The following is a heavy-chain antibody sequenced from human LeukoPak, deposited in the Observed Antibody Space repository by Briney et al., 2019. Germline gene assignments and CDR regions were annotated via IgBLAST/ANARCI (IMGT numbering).Heavy chain of an antibody. Sequence: GESLRLSCAASGFTFSGYTMNWVRQAPGKGLEWVSYISSSSSTIYYADSVKGRFTIPRDNAKNSLYLQMNSLRDDDSAAYFCARVYLERLTAGYFDHWGQGTQVTVSP. V-gene: IGHV3-48*02. CDR3: ARVYLERLTAGYFDH. D-gene: IGHD2-8*01. J-gene: IGHJ4*02. CDR1: GFTFSGYT. CDR2: ISSSSSTI.